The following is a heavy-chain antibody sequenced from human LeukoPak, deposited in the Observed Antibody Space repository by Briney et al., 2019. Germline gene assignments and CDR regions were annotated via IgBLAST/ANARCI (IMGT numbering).Heavy chain of an antibody. CDR1: GGSISSYY. CDR2: IYTSGST. V-gene: IGHV4-4*07. D-gene: IGHD3-9*01. J-gene: IGHJ5*02. Sequence: TSETLSLTCTVSGGSISSYYWSWIRQPAGKGLEWIGRIYTSGSTNYNPSLKSRVTMLVDTSKNQFSLKLSSVTAADTAVYYCARDGYDILTGYYSHNWFDPWGQGTLVTVSS. CDR3: ARDGYDILTGYYSHNWFDP.